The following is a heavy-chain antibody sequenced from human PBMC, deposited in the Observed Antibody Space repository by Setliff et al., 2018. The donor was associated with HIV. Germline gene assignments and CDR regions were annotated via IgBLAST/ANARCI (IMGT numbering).Heavy chain of an antibody. CDR1: GGTFSSYT. CDR3: ARDPPLMITFGGVIVDDAFDI. V-gene: IGHV1-69*04. CDR2: IIPILGIA. J-gene: IGHJ3*02. D-gene: IGHD3-16*02. Sequence: ASVKVSCKASGGTFSSYTISWVRQAPGQGLEWMGRIIPILGIANYAQKFQGRVTITADKSTSTAYMELSSLRSEDTAVYYCARDPPLMITFGGVIVDDAFDIWGQGTMVTVSS.